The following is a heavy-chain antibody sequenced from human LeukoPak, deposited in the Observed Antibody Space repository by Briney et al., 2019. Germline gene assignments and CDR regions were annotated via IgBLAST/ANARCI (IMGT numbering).Heavy chain of an antibody. CDR3: ARARAEIVVVVAATHGGGGYYYYYYMDV. CDR1: GFTFSSYS. J-gene: IGHJ6*03. D-gene: IGHD2-15*01. CDR2: ISSSSSYI. Sequence: GGSLRLSCAASGFTFSSYSMNWVRQAPGKGLEWVSSISSSSSYIYYADSVKGRFTISRDNAKNSLYLQMNSLRAEDTAVYYCARARAEIVVVVAATHGGGGYYYYYYMDVWGKGTTVTISS. V-gene: IGHV3-21*01.